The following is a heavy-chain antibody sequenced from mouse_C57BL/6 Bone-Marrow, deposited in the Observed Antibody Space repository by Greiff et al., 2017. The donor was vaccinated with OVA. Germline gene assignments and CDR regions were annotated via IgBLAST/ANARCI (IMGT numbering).Heavy chain of an antibody. D-gene: IGHD3-3*01. Sequence: EVKLVESEGGLVQPGSSMKLSCTASGFTFGDYYMAWVRQVPEKGLEWVANINYDGSSTYYLDSLKSRFIISRDNAKNILYLQMSSLKSEDTATYYCARGGWDWYFDVWGTGTTVTVSS. CDR1: GFTFGDYY. V-gene: IGHV5-16*01. CDR2: INYDGSST. J-gene: IGHJ1*03. CDR3: ARGGWDWYFDV.